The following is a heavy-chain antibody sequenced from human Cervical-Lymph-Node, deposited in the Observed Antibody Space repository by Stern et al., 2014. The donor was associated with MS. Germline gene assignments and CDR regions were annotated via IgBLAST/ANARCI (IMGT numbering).Heavy chain of an antibody. J-gene: IGHJ5*02. CDR2: ISPTGSTT. V-gene: IGHV3-11*01. Sequence: VQLVESGGGLVKTGGSLRLSCAASGFTFSAFYMTWMRQAPGKGLEWVSYISPTGSTTYYADSVKGRFAISRDNAKNSVSLQMNSLRAEDTAVYYCVRSGAGNWFDPWGQGTLVTVSS. CDR3: VRSGAGNWFDP. D-gene: IGHD3-10*01. CDR1: GFTFSAFY.